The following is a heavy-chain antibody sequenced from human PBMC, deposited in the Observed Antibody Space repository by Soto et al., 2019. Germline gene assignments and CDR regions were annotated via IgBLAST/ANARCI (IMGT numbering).Heavy chain of an antibody. V-gene: IGHV1-3*05. CDR1: GYTFTAYA. Sequence: QVQLAQSGAEERKPGASVKVSCEATGYTFTAYAMHWVRQAPGQRLEWMGWIKPANGNTKYSQKFQGRLTITSDTAANTVYMELSSLTSEDTAMYSCTRSAISPYGGLIGPFDYWGQGNLVTVSS. CDR2: IKPANGNT. D-gene: IGHD3-16*02. CDR3: TRSAISPYGGLIGPFDY. J-gene: IGHJ4*02.